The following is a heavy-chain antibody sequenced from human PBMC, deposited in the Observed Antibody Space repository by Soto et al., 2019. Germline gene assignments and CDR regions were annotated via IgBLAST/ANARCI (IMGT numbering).Heavy chain of an antibody. D-gene: IGHD6-6*01. CDR3: ARESIAARYRISYHYYGMDV. J-gene: IGHJ6*02. CDR2: IYYSGST. CDR1: CGSISSYY. Sequence: PSETLSLTCTVPCGSISSYYWSWIRQPPGKGLEWIGYIYYSGSTNYNPSLKIRVTISVETSKNQFSLKLSSVTAADTAVYYCARESIAARYRISYHYYGMDVWGQGTTVTASS. V-gene: IGHV4-59*01.